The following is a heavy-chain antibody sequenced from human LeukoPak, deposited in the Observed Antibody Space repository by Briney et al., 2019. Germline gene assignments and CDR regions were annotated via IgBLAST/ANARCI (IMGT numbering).Heavy chain of an antibody. Sequence: PGGSLSLSCATSGFTFRSYAMSWVRQTPGKGLEWVSSISFGGGGTYYADSVKGRLTVSRDNSKNTVSLQMNSLRGEDAAVYYCAKAAGAEIGYYFDIWGQGTLVTVSS. V-gene: IGHV3-23*01. CDR3: AKAAGAEIGYYFDI. CDR2: ISFGGGGT. J-gene: IGHJ4*02. D-gene: IGHD1-1*01. CDR1: GFTFRSYA.